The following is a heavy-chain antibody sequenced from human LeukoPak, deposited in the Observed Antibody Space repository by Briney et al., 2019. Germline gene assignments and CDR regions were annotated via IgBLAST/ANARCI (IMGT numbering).Heavy chain of an antibody. V-gene: IGHV3-30-3*01. CDR1: GFTFSSYA. J-gene: IGHJ4*02. CDR3: AKGGIAAADASDY. CDR2: ISYDGSNK. Sequence: PGGSLGLSCAASGFTFSSYAMHWVRQAPGKGLEWVAVISYDGSNKYYADSVKGRFTISRDNSKNTLYLQMNSLRAEDTAVYHCAKGGIAAADASDYWGQGTLVTVSS. D-gene: IGHD6-13*01.